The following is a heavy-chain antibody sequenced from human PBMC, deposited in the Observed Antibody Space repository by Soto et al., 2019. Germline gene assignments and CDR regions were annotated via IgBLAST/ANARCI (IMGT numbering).Heavy chain of an antibody. D-gene: IGHD5-12*01. CDR2: IQSGGPT. CDR1: GFTVSSKY. J-gene: IGHJ3*02. V-gene: IGHV3-66*04. CDR3: ARLPVIVATNSDGMDAFDI. Sequence: GGSLRLSCAASGFTVSSKYMSWVRQAPGKGLEWVSLIQSGGPTYYADSVKGRFTISRDTSENTLHLQMNSLRAKDTAVYYCARLPVIVATNSDGMDAFDIWGQGTMVTVSS.